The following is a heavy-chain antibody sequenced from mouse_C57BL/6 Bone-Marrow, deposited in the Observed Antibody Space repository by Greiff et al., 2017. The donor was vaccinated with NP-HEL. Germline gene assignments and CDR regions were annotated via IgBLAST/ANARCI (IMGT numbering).Heavy chain of an antibody. CDR2: ISDGGSYT. CDR1: GFTFSSYA. V-gene: IGHV5-4*01. J-gene: IGHJ4*01. Sequence: DVQLVESGGGLVKPGGSLKLSCAASGFTFSSYAMSWVRQTPEKRLEWVATISDGGSYTYYPDNVKGRFTISRDNAKNNLYLQMSHLKSEDTAMYYCARDRSPRAMDYWGQGTSVTVSS. CDR3: ARDRSPRAMDY.